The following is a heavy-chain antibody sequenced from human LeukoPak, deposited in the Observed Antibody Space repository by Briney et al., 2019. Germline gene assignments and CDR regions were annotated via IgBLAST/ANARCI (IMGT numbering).Heavy chain of an antibody. CDR2: IYYSGST. V-gene: IGHV4-31*03. CDR3: ARLAPRGVVGAMDY. Sequence: PSQTLSLTCTVSGGSISSGGYYWSWIRQHPGKGLEWIGYIYYSGSTYYNPSLKSRVTISVDTSKNQFSLKLSSVTAADTAVCYCARLAPRGVVGAMDYWGQGTLVTVSS. J-gene: IGHJ4*02. D-gene: IGHD1-26*01. CDR1: GGSISSGGYY.